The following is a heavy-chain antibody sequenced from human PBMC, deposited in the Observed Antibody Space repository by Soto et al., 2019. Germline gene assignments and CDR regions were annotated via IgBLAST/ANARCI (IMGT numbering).Heavy chain of an antibody. J-gene: IGHJ4*02. CDR3: ATGGPSSFYYDSSGYLPFDY. CDR2: FDPEDGET. Sequence: GASVKVSCKVSGYTLTELSMHWVRQAPGKGLEWMGGFDPEDGETIYAQKFQGRVTMTEDTSTDTAYMELSSLRSEDTAVYYCATGGPSSFYYDSSGYLPFDYWGQGTLVTVSS. D-gene: IGHD3-22*01. V-gene: IGHV1-24*01. CDR1: GYTLTELS.